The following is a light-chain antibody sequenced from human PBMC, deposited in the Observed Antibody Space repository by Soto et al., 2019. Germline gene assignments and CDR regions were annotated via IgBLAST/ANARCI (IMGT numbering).Light chain of an antibody. J-gene: IGKJ2*01. V-gene: IGKV3-20*01. Sequence: EIVLTQSPGTLSLSPGERATLSCRASQSVSSSYLAWYQQKPGQAPRVLNYGASSRATGIPDRFSGSGSGTEFTLTISGLEAEDFAVYCWHHYATSPPGYTFGQGTKLEIK. CDR3: HHYATSPPGYT. CDR1: QSVSSSY. CDR2: GAS.